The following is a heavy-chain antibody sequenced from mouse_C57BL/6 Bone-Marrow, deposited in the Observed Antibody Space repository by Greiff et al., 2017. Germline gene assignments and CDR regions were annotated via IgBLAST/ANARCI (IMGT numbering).Heavy chain of an antibody. J-gene: IGHJ1*03. CDR1: GVDFSRYW. D-gene: IGHD1-1*01. CDR3: ARLITTVVDWYFDV. CDR2: INPDSSTI. V-gene: IGHV4-1*01. Sequence: AGGGVDFSRYWMSWVRRAPGKGLEWIGEINPDSSTINYAPSLKDKFIISRDNAKNTLYLQMSKVRSEDTALYYCARLITTVVDWYFDVWGTGTTVTVSS.